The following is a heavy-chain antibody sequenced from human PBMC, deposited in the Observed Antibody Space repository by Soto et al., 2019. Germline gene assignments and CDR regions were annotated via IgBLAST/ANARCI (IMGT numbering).Heavy chain of an antibody. Sequence: GGSLRLSCAASGFTVSSNYMSWVRQAPGKGLEWVSVIYSGGSTYYADSVKGRFTISRDNSKNTLYLQMNSLRAEDTAVYYCARDNINYGDYAWFDPWGQGTLVTVSS. D-gene: IGHD4-17*01. CDR1: GFTVSSNY. CDR2: IYSGGST. CDR3: ARDNINYGDYAWFDP. V-gene: IGHV3-66*01. J-gene: IGHJ5*02.